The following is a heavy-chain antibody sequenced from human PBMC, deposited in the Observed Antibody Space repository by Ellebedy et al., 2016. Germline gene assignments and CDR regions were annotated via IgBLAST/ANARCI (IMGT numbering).Heavy chain of an antibody. V-gene: IGHV4-30-4*01. D-gene: IGHD6-13*01. CDR1: GGSISSGDYY. Sequence: SETLSLXXTVSGGSISSGDYYWSWIRQPPGKGLEWIGYIYYSGSTYYNPSLKSRVTISVDTSKNQFSLKLSSVTAADTAVYYCARDRPYSSRKGWGSNAFDIWGQGTMVTVSS. CDR3: ARDRPYSSRKGWGSNAFDI. CDR2: IYYSGST. J-gene: IGHJ3*02.